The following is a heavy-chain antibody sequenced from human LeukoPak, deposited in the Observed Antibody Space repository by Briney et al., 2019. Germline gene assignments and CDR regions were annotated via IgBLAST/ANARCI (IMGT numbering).Heavy chain of an antibody. CDR3: ARVGGIVDY. J-gene: IGHJ4*02. CDR1: GGSISSHY. CDR2: IYYSGST. D-gene: IGHD2-15*01. V-gene: IGHV4-59*11. Sequence: SETLSLTCTVSGGSISSHYWSWIRQPPGKGLEWIGYIYYSGSTNYNPSLKSRVTISVDTSKNQFSLKLSSVTAADTAVYYCARVGGIVDYWGQGTLVTVSS.